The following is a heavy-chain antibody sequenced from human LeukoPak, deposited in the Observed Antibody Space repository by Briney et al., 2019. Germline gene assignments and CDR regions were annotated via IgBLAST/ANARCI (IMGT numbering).Heavy chain of an antibody. J-gene: IGHJ4*02. D-gene: IGHD6-13*01. V-gene: IGHV4-39*01. CDR2: IYYTGST. CDR1: GGSISSSSYY. CDR3: ASLHSSWLDY. Sequence: PSXXLSLTCTVSGGSISSSSYYWGWIRQPPGKGLEWIGSIYYTGSTYYNPSLKSRVTISVDTSKNQFSLKLGSVTAADTAVYYCASLHSSWLDYWGQGTLVTVSS.